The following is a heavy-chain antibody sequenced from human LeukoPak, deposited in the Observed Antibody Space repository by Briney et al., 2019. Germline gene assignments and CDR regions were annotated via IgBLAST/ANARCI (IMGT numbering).Heavy chain of an antibody. CDR1: GGSFSGYY. V-gene: IGHV4-34*01. CDR3: ASGSRLVPAANAYTYYFDY. J-gene: IGHJ4*02. CDR2: IHHSGST. D-gene: IGHD2-2*01. Sequence: SETLSLTCAVYGGSFSGYYWSWIRQPPGKGLEWIGEIHHSGSTNYNPSLKSRVTISVDTSKNQFSLKLSSVTAADTAVYYCASGSRLVPAANAYTYYFDYWGQGTLVTVSS.